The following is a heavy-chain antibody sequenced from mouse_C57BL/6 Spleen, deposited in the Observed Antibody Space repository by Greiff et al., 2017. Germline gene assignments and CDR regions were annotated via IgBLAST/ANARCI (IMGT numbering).Heavy chain of an antibody. CDR3: ARSETYYFDE. CDR1: GYTFTSYW. V-gene: IGHV1-52*01. J-gene: IGHJ2*01. Sequence: VQLQQPGAELVRPGSSVKLSCKASGYTFTSYWMHWVKQRPIPGLVRIGNIDPSDTDTHYNQKFKDKATWTVDKSSSTAYMQLCSLTSEDSAVYYCARSETYYFDEWGQGTTLTFSS. CDR2: IDPSDTDT.